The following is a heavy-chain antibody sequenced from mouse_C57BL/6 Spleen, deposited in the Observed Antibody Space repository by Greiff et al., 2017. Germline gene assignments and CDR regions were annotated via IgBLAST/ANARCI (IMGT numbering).Heavy chain of an antibody. CDR1: GYTFTSYW. D-gene: IGHD1-1*01. CDR2: IDPSDSYT. CDR3: ARPTTVRGFAY. Sequence: QVQLQQPGAELVMPGASVKLSCKASGYTFTSYWMHWVKQRPGQGLEWIGEIDPSDSYTNYNQKFKGKSTLTVDKSSSTAYMQLSSLTSEDSAVYYCARPTTVRGFAYWGQGTLVTVSA. V-gene: IGHV1-69*01. J-gene: IGHJ3*01.